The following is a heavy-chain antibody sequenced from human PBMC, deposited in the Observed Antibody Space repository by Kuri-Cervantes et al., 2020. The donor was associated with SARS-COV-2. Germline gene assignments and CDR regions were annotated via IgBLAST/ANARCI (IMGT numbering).Heavy chain of an antibody. Sequence: GSLRLSCTVSGGSISSYYWSWIRQPAGKGLEWIGRIYTSGSTNYNPSLKSRVTMSVDTSKNQFSLKLSSVTAADTAVYYCARLNDFWSGYPYGMDVWGQGTTVTVSS. CDR3: ARLNDFWSGYPYGMDV. D-gene: IGHD3-3*01. CDR2: IYTSGST. J-gene: IGHJ6*02. V-gene: IGHV4-4*07. CDR1: GGSISSYY.